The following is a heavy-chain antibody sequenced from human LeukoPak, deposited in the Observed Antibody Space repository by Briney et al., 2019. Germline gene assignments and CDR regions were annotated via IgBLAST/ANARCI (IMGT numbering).Heavy chain of an antibody. CDR3: ARGGNCSGGSCYLKDDAFDI. Sequence: SETLSLTCAVYGGSFSGYYWSWIRQPPGKGLEWIGEINHSGSTNYNPSLKSRVTISVDTSKNQFSLKLSSVTAADTAVHYCARGGNCSGGSCYLKDDAFDIWGQGTMVTVSS. V-gene: IGHV4-34*01. J-gene: IGHJ3*02. CDR2: INHSGST. CDR1: GGSFSGYY. D-gene: IGHD2-15*01.